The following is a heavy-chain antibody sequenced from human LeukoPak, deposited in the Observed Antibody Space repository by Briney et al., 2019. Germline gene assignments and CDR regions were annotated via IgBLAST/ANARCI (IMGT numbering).Heavy chain of an antibody. D-gene: IGHD5-12*01. CDR3: AKRRSGYEFDY. V-gene: IGHV3-23*01. CDR1: GFTFSSYA. J-gene: IGHJ4*02. CDR2: ISGSGGRT. Sequence: HPGGSLRLSCAAAGFTFSSYAMSWVRQAAGKGLEWVSAISGSGGRTYYADSVKGRFTIPRDNSKNTLYLQMTSLRAEDTAVYYCAKRRSGYEFDYWGQGTLVTVSS.